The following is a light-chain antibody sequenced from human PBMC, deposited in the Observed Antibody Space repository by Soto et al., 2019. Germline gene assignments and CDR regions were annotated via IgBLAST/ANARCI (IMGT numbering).Light chain of an antibody. CDR1: SSNIGSDF. J-gene: IGLJ1*01. CDR3: SAWDDSLRTYV. Sequence: QSVLTQPPSASGTPRQRVTISCSGSSSNIGSDFVYWYQQVPGTAPKLLIYHNYQRPSGVPDRFSGSKSGTSGSLAISDLRSEDEADYYCSAWDDSLRTYVFGAGTKVTVL. CDR2: HNY. V-gene: IGLV1-47*01.